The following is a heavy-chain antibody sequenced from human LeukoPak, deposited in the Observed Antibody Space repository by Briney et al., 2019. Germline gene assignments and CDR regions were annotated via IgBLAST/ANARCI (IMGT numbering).Heavy chain of an antibody. CDR1: GFTFSSYG. J-gene: IGHJ3*02. CDR3: AKDSVARNGIYDAFDI. Sequence: PGGSLRLSCAASGFTFSSYGMSWVRQAPGKGLEWVLVISGSGGSTYYADSVKGRFTISRDNSKNILYLLMDSLRVEDTAVYYCAKDSVARNGIYDAFDIWGQGTTVTVSS. CDR2: ISGSGGST. V-gene: IGHV3-23*01. D-gene: IGHD6-19*01.